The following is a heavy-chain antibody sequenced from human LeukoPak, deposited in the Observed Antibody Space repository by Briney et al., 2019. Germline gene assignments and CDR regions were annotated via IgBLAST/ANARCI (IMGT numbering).Heavy chain of an antibody. CDR3: ARVTGYMIEDYFDY. Sequence: NPSETLSLTCSVSGDSISSARYYWSWIRQPPGKGLEWIGYIYYSGSTNYKPSLKSRVTISVETSKNQFSLKLRSVTAADTAVYYCARVTGYMIEDYFDYWGQGTLVTVSS. V-gene: IGHV4-61*01. J-gene: IGHJ4*02. CDR1: GDSISSARYY. D-gene: IGHD3-22*01. CDR2: IYYSGST.